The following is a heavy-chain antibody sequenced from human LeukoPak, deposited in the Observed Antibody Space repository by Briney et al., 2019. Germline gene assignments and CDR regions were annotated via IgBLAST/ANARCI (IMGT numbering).Heavy chain of an antibody. CDR3: ARVCSAAATADY. J-gene: IGHJ4*02. CDR2: INPRGGST. CDR1: GYTFTSYY. D-gene: IGHD6-25*01. Sequence: ASVKVSCKASGYTFTSYYMHWMRQAPGQGPEWMGIINPRGGSTDYAQKFQGRITMTSDTSTSTVYMELNSLRSDDTAVYFCARVCSAAATADYWGQGTLVTVSS. V-gene: IGHV1-46*01.